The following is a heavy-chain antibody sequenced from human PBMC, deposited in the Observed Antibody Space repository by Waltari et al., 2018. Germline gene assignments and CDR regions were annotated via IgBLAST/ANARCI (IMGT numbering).Heavy chain of an antibody. D-gene: IGHD4-17*01. V-gene: IGHV4-38-2*01. CDR2: IHISGST. CDR1: GYSIDRGYF. J-gene: IGHJ3*02. Sequence: QVQLQESGPGLVKPSETLSLTCDVSGYSIDRGYFWGWIRQPPGKGLEWIGSIHISGSTYYNPSLRSRVTMSVDTSNNQFSLKLTSVTAADTAVYYCARQPPTTVPTPRSPFDTWGQGTMVSVSS. CDR3: ARQPPTTVPTPRSPFDT.